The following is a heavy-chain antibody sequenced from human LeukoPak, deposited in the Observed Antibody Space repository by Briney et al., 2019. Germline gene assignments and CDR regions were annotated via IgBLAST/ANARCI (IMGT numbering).Heavy chain of an antibody. CDR1: GFTFDDYA. J-gene: IGHJ4*02. V-gene: IGHV3-9*03. Sequence: PGGSLRLSCAASGFTFDDYAMHWVRQAPGKGLEWVSGISWNSGSIGYADSVKGRCTISRDNAKNSLYLQMNSLRAEDMALYYCAKDITLDYYDSSGYFDYWGQGTLVTVSS. CDR2: ISWNSGSI. CDR3: AKDITLDYYDSSGYFDY. D-gene: IGHD3-22*01.